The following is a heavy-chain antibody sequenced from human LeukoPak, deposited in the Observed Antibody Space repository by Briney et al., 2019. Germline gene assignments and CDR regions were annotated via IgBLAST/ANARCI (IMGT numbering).Heavy chain of an antibody. J-gene: IGHJ4*02. CDR1: GYMFTIYF. Sequence: ASVKVSCKASGYMFTIYFIHWVRQAPGQGLEWMGIINPSGGSTRYAQKFQGRVTMTRDTSTSTVYMELSSLRSEDTAVYYCARAGIFDYWGQGTLVTVSS. V-gene: IGHV1-46*01. CDR3: ARAGIFDY. CDR2: INPSGGST. D-gene: IGHD3-10*01.